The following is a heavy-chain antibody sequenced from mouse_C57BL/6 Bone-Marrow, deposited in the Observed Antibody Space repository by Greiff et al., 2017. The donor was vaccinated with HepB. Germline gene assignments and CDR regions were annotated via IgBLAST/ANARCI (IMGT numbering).Heavy chain of an antibody. D-gene: IGHD2-5*01. V-gene: IGHV5-6*01. CDR2: ISSGGSYT. CDR1: GFTFSSYG. Sequence: VQLKESGGDLVKPGGSLKLSCAASGFTFSSYGMSWVRQTPDKRLEWVATISSGGSYTYYPDSVKGRFTISRDNAKNTLYLQMSSLKSEDTAMYYCARQGYSNYPAWFAYWGQGTLVTVSA. CDR3: ARQGYSNYPAWFAY. J-gene: IGHJ3*01.